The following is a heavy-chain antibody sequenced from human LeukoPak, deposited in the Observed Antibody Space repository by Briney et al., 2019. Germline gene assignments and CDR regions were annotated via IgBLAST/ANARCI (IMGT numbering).Heavy chain of an antibody. V-gene: IGHV4-61*01. J-gene: IGHJ4*02. Sequence: PSETLSLTCTVSGGSVSSGSYCWSWIRQPPGKGLEWIGCIYYSGSTNYNPSLKSRGTISVDTSKNQFSLKLSSVTAADTAVYYCARDRVAAASLDYWGQGTLVTVSS. CDR3: ARDRVAAASLDY. D-gene: IGHD6-13*01. CDR2: IYYSGST. CDR1: GGSVSSGSYC.